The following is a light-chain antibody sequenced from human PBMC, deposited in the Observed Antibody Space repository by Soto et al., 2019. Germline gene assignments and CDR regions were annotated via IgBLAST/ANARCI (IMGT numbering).Light chain of an antibody. CDR3: QQYYITPLT. CDR2: WAA. Sequence: DIVMTQSPDSLAVSLGERATINCKSSQSVLYSTNNKNYLAWYQQKPGQPPKLLIYWAATLESGVPDRFSGSGSGTDFTLTISRLQAEDVAGYYCQQYYITPLTFGGGTKVEIK. J-gene: IGKJ4*01. CDR1: QSVLYSTNNKNY. V-gene: IGKV4-1*01.